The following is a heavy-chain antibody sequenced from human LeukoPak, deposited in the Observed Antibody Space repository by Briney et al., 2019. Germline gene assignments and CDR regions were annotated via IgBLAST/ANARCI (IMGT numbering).Heavy chain of an antibody. Sequence: SETLSLTCTVSGCSISSYYWSWIRQPPWTGLEWFGYIYYSGSTNYNPSLKSRVTISVDTSKNQFSLKLSSVTAADTAVYYCARAVVVPAAIDWYFDLWGRGTLVTVSS. V-gene: IGHV4-59*01. CDR2: IYYSGST. D-gene: IGHD2-2*02. J-gene: IGHJ2*01. CDR3: ARAVVVPAAIDWYFDL. CDR1: GCSISSYY.